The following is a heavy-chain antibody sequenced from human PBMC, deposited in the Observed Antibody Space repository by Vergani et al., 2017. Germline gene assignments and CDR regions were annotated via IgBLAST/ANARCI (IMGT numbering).Heavy chain of an antibody. CDR1: GYTFTSYA. D-gene: IGHD3-16*02. CDR3: AREEFYDYVWGSYRWNDAFDI. J-gene: IGHJ3*02. Sequence: QVQLVQSGAEVKKPGASVKVSCKASGYTFTSYAMHWVRQAPGQRLEWMGWINAGNGNTKYSQKFQGRVTITRETSASTAYMELSSLRSEDTAVYYCAREEFYDYVWGSYRWNDAFDIWGQGTMVTVSS. V-gene: IGHV1-3*01. CDR2: INAGNGNT.